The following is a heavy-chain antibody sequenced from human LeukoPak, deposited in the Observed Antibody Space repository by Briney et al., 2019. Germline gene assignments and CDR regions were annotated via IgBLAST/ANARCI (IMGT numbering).Heavy chain of an antibody. CDR2: ICTSGST. CDR3: ARENSGSYREFDY. D-gene: IGHD1-26*01. CDR1: GGSISSYY. V-gene: IGHV4-4*07. Sequence: SETLSLTCTVSGGSISSYYWSWIRQPAGKGLEWIERICTSGSTNYNASLKSRVSMSVDTSKNQFSLKLSSVTAADTAVFYCARENSGSYREFDYWGQGTLVTVSS. J-gene: IGHJ4*01.